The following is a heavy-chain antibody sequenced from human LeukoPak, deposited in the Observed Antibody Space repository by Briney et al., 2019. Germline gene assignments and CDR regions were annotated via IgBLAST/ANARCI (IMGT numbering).Heavy chain of an antibody. J-gene: IGHJ6*02. CDR2: INHSGST. CDR3: ARAFVEIVGNYYYYGMDV. Sequence: SETLSLTCAVYDGSFSAYYWSWIRQPPGKGLEWIGEINHSGSTNYNPSLKSRVTISVDMSKNQFSLNLSSVTAADTAVYYCARAFVEIVGNYYYYGMDVWGQGTTVTVSS. CDR1: DGSFSAYY. D-gene: IGHD5-12*01. V-gene: IGHV4-34*01.